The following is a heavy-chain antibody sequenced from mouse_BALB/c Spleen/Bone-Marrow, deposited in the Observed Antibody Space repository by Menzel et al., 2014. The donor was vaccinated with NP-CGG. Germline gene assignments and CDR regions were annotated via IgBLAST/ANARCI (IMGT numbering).Heavy chain of an antibody. V-gene: IGHV5-9-4*01. D-gene: IGHD1-1*01. Sequence: DVHLVESRGVLVKPGGSLKLSCAASGFTFSTYAMSWVRQSPEKRLEWVAEISSGGSYTYYPDTVTGRFTISRDNAKNTLYLEMSSLRSEVTAMYYCARDGYGSSDWGQGTLLTVSA. CDR3: ARDGYGSSD. CDR2: ISSGGSYT. CDR1: GFTFSTYA. J-gene: IGHJ3*01.